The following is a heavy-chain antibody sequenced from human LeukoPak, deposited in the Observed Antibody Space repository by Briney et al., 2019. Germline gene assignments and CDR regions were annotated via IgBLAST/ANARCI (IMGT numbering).Heavy chain of an antibody. CDR1: GFTFDDYA. Sequence: GRSLRLSCAASGFTFDDYAMRWVRQAPGKGLEWVSGISWNSGSIGYADSVKGRFTISRDNAKNSLYLQMNSLRAEDTALYYCAKAPGAGKGLSWFDPWGQGTLVTVSS. V-gene: IGHV3-9*01. CDR3: AKAPGAGKGLSWFDP. J-gene: IGHJ5*02. D-gene: IGHD6-19*01. CDR2: ISWNSGSI.